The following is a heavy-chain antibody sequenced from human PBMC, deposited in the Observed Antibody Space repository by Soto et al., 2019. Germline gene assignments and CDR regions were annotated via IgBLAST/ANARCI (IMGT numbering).Heavy chain of an antibody. Sequence: QMQLVQSGPEVKKPGTSVKVSCKASGVTFTSSAVQWVRQARGQRLEWIGWIVVGSGNTNYAQKFQARVTITRDMSTSTAYMELSSLRSEDTAVYYCAARRGMIVVVWGQGTLVTVSS. CDR3: AARRGMIVVV. CDR2: IVVGSGNT. CDR1: GVTFTSSA. V-gene: IGHV1-58*01. D-gene: IGHD3-22*01. J-gene: IGHJ4*02.